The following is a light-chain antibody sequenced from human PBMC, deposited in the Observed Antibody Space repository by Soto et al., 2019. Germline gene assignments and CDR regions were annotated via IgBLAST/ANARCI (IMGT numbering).Light chain of an antibody. CDR1: QDSSNY. J-gene: IGKJ2*01. CDR3: QQYDNLSYT. CDR2: DAS. V-gene: IGKV1-33*01. Sequence: DIQMTQSPSSLSASVGDRVTITCQASQDSSNYLNWYQQKPGKAPKLLIYDASNLETGVPSRFSGSGSGTDFTFTISSLQPEDIATYYCQQYDNLSYTFGQGTKLAIK.